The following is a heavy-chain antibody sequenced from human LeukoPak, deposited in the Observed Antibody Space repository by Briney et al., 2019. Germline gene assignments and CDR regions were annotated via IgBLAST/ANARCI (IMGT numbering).Heavy chain of an antibody. CDR3: ARDFYGSGSRRGFDP. CDR1: GFTFSSYS. J-gene: IGHJ5*02. D-gene: IGHD3-10*01. Sequence: GGSLRLSCAASGFTFSSYSMNWVRQAPGKGLEWVSYISSSSSTIYYADSVKGRFTISRDNAKNSLYLQMNSLRAEDTAVYYCARDFYGSGSRRGFDPWGQGTLVTVSS. V-gene: IGHV3-48*04. CDR2: ISSSSSTI.